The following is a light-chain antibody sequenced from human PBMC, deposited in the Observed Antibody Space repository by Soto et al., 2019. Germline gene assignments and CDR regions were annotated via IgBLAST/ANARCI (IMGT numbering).Light chain of an antibody. CDR2: RDI. CDR1: SSNIGSNT. Sequence: QSVLTQSTSASGTPGQRVTISCSGSSSNIGSNTVNWYQQLPGMAPRLLIYRDIQRPSGVPDRFSGSKSGTSASLAISGLQSEDEADYYCAAWDDSLNGLVFGTGTKVTVL. J-gene: IGLJ1*01. CDR3: AAWDDSLNGLV. V-gene: IGLV1-44*01.